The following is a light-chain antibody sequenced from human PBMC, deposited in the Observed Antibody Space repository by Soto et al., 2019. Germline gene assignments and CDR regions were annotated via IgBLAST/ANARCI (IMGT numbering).Light chain of an antibody. CDR1: QHVPSSY. J-gene: IGKJ2*01. V-gene: IGKV3-20*01. CDR2: AAS. CDR3: QQYGSSPKYT. Sequence: ETVLMQSPGTLSLSPGERATLSCRASQHVPSSYLGWYQQKPGQAPRLLIYAASIRATGVPDRFTGGGSGTDFTLTISRLEPEDFVVYYCQQYGSSPKYTFGQGTKLEIK.